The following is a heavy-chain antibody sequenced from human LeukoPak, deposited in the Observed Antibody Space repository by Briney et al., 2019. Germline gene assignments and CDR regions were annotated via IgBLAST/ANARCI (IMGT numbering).Heavy chain of an antibody. CDR1: GGSISSYY. CDR3: ARGPGFYYDFWSGSHRYFDY. D-gene: IGHD3-3*01. J-gene: IGHJ4*01. Sequence: PSETLSLTCTVSGGSISSYYWSWIRQPAGKGLEWIGRIYTSGSTNYNPSLKSRVTMSVDTSKNQFSLKLSSVTAADTAVYYCARGPGFYYDFWSGSHRYFDYWGQEPWSPSPQ. CDR2: IYTSGST. V-gene: IGHV4-4*07.